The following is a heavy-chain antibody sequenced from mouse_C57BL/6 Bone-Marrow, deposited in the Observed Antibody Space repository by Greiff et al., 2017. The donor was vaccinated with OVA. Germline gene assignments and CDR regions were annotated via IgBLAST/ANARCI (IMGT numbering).Heavy chain of an antibody. D-gene: IGHD2-1*01. CDR3: ARSLYGKGFAY. CDR2: IYPRSGNT. J-gene: IGHJ3*01. CDR1: GYTFTSYG. Sequence: QVQLQQSGAELARPGASVKLSCKASGYTFTSYGISWVKQRTGQGLEWIGEIYPRSGNTYYNEKFKGKATLTADKSSSTEYSDLRSLTSEDSAVDFCARSLYGKGFAYWGQGTLVTVSA. V-gene: IGHV1-81*01.